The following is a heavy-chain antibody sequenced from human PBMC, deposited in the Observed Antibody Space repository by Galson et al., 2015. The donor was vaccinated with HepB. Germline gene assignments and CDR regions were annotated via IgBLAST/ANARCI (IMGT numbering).Heavy chain of an antibody. CDR3: ARQCGGNCYSGFDY. CDR1: GGTLSHYA. CDR2: IIPIFGTP. V-gene: IGHV1-69*13. Sequence: SVKVSCKASGGTLSHYAINWVRQAPGQGLEWMAGIIPIFGTPNYAQNFQGRVTITADESTSTAYMELSSLRSEDTAMYYCARQCGGNCYSGFDYWGQGTLVTVSS. J-gene: IGHJ4*02. D-gene: IGHD2-15*01.